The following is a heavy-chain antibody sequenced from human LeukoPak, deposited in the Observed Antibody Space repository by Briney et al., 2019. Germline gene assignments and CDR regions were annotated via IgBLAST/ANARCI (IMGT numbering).Heavy chain of an antibody. Sequence: GGSLRVSCAASGFTFSSYGMSWVRQSPGKGLEWVSTISASGADTYYADSVRGRFTISRDNSGHVLYLQLNRLRVDDTAFYYCPKPLLTPGNWGPGTLVTVSS. D-gene: IGHD4-23*01. V-gene: IGHV3-23*01. CDR3: PKPLLTPGN. CDR1: GFTFSSYG. J-gene: IGHJ4*02. CDR2: ISASGADT.